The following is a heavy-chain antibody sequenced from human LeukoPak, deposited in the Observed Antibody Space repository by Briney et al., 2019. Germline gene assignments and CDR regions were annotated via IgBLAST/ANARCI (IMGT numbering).Heavy chain of an antibody. CDR2: IRYDGSNK. V-gene: IGHV3-30*02. D-gene: IGHD3-22*01. J-gene: IGHJ4*02. CDR3: AKDIIDYDSSGYYYDY. Sequence: GGSLRLSCAASGFTFSSYGMYWVRQAPGKGLEWVAFIRYDGSNKYYADSVKGRFTISRDNSKNTLYLQMNSLRAEDTAVYYCAKDIIDYDSSGYYYDYWGQGTLVTVSS. CDR1: GFTFSSYG.